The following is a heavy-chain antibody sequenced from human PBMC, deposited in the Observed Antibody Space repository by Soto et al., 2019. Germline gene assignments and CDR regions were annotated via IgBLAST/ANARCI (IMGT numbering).Heavy chain of an antibody. Sequence: PGGSLRLSCAASGFTFSSYAMHWVRQAPGKGLEWVAVISYDGSNKYYADSVKGRFTISRDNSKNTLYLQMNSLRAEDTAVYYCARDGPLHLDYWGQGTLVSVAS. CDR3: ARDGPLHLDY. CDR1: GFTFSSYA. J-gene: IGHJ4*02. CDR2: ISYDGSNK. V-gene: IGHV3-30-3*01.